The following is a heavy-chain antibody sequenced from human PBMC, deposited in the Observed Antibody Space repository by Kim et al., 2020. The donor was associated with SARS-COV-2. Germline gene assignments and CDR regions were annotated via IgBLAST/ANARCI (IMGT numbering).Heavy chain of an antibody. J-gene: IGHJ4*02. D-gene: IGHD3-22*01. CDR2: IWYDGSNK. V-gene: IGHV3-33*01. CDR3: ASAPIDSSSYY. Sequence: GGSLRLSCAASGFTFNNYGMHWVRQAPGKGLEWVAVIWYDGSNKYYADSVKGRFTISRDNSKNTLYLQMNSLRAEDTAVYYCASAPIDSSSYYWGQGTLVTVSS. CDR1: GFTFNNYG.